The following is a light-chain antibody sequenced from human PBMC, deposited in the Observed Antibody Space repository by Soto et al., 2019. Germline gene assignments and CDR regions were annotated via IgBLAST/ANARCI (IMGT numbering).Light chain of an antibody. J-gene: IGLJ3*02. CDR3: CSYAGSSTWV. V-gene: IGLV2-23*02. Sequence: QSVLTQPASVSGSPGQSITISCTGTSSNLGSYNVVSWYQQHPGKAPKLMIYEVIKRPSGVSNRFSGSKSGNTASLTISGLQAEDEADYYCCSYAGSSTWVFGGGTKLTV. CDR1: SSNLGSYNV. CDR2: EVI.